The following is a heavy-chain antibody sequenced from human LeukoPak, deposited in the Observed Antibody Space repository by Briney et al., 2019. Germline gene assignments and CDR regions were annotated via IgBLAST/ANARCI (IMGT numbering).Heavy chain of an antibody. CDR2: ISGSGGST. Sequence: GGSLRPSCAASGFTFSNAWMSWVRQAPGKGLEWVSAISGSGGSTYYADSVKGRFTISRDNSKNTLYLQMNSLRAEDTAVYYCAKDVVATTNEDYYYYGMDVWGQGTTVTVSS. V-gene: IGHV3-23*01. CDR1: GFTFSNAW. D-gene: IGHD5-12*01. J-gene: IGHJ6*02. CDR3: AKDVVATTNEDYYYYGMDV.